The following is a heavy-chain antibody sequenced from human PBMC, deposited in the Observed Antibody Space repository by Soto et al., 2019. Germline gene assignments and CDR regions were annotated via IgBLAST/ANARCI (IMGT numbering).Heavy chain of an antibody. Sequence: GGSLRLSCVVSKFTFSSSWMHWVRQGPGKGLMWVSRINSDGSFINYADSVKGRFTTSRDNAKNMLYLQMNSLRAEDTALYYCVTGWSEYWGQGTLVTVS. CDR2: INSDGSFI. V-gene: IGHV3-74*01. J-gene: IGHJ4*02. D-gene: IGHD2-15*01. CDR3: VTGWSEY. CDR1: KFTFSSSW.